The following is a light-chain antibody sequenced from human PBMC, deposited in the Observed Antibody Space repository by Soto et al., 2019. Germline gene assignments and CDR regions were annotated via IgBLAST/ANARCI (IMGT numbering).Light chain of an antibody. J-gene: IGLJ3*02. V-gene: IGLV2-23*02. Sequence: QSVLTQPASVSGSPGQSITISCAGTSSDVGYYDLVSWYQQHPGKAPKLILFEVTQRPSGISDRFSASKSGFTASLTISGLQPEDEAVYFCCTYAGHVPKFGGGTK. CDR3: CTYAGHVPK. CDR2: EVT. CDR1: SSDVGYYDL.